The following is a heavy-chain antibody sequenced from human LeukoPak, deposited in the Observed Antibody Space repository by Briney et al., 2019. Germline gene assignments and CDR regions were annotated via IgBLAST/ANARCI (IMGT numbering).Heavy chain of an antibody. CDR1: GFTLSNAW. D-gene: IGHD3-22*01. Sequence: GGSLRLSRAASGFTLSNAWMSWARHAPGDRLEWGVYIKSKVAGGTPDFAAPVKGRYTISRDHSTITLCLVMDSLQTEDTAVYSYTTKYYSDSSAYYNVWFFDLWGRGTLVTVSS. V-gene: IGHV3-15*01. CDR2: IKSKVAGGTP. J-gene: IGHJ2*01. CDR3: TTKYYSDSSAYYNVWFFDL.